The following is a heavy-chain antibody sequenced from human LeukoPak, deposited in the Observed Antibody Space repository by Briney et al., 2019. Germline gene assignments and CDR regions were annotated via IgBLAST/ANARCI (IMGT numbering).Heavy chain of an antibody. V-gene: IGHV4-61*02. CDR2: IYTSGST. Sequence: SETLSLTCTVSGGSISSGSYYWSWIRQPAGKGLEWIGRIYTSGSTNYNPSLKSRVTISVDTSKNQFSLKLSSMTAADTAVYYCARVRGSLNWFDPWGQGTLVTVSS. CDR3: ARVRGSLNWFDP. D-gene: IGHD2-15*01. J-gene: IGHJ5*02. CDR1: GGSISSGSYY.